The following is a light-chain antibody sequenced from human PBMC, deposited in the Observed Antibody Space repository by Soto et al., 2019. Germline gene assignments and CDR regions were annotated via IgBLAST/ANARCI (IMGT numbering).Light chain of an antibody. CDR2: DAS. J-gene: IGKJ1*01. CDR1: QSISSW. CDR3: QQYNSYPWT. Sequence: DIQMTHAPATLSTSVGDRVTITCRASQSISSWLAWYQQKPGKAPKLLIYDASSLESGVPSRFSGSGSGTEFTLTISSLQPDDFPTYYCQQYNSYPWTFGQGTKV. V-gene: IGKV1-5*01.